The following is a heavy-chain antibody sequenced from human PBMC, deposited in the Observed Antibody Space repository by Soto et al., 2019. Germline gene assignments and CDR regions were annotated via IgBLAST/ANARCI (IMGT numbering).Heavy chain of an antibody. Sequence: QVQLQESGPGLVKPSETLSLTCTVSGGSVSSGSYCWSWIRQPPGKGLKWIGYFSYSGTTNYNPSLKSRVTISVDMSKNQFSLKLSSVTAADTAVYYCARDAGGNSGSYSFDYWGQGTPVTVSS. J-gene: IGHJ4*02. V-gene: IGHV4-61*01. D-gene: IGHD1-26*01. CDR3: ARDAGGNSGSYSFDY. CDR2: FSYSGTT. CDR1: GGSVSSGSYC.